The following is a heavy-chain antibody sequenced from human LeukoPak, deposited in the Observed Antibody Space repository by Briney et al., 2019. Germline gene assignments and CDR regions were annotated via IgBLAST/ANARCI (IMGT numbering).Heavy chain of an antibody. CDR2: MSSSGTS. CDR3: AKGAGPPWFDP. CDR1: NGSISSDTYF. D-gene: IGHD6-19*01. J-gene: IGHJ5*02. Sequence: YPSQTLSLTCTVSNGSISSDTYFWSWIRQPAGKGLEWIGRMSSSGTSTYSPSLKSRVTISIDTSRNQFSMNLNSVTAADTAVYYCAKGAGPPWFDPWGQGTLVTVSS. V-gene: IGHV4-61*02.